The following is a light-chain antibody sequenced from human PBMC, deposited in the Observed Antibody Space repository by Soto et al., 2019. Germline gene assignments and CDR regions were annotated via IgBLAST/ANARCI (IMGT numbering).Light chain of an antibody. CDR3: QQSYSTPWT. Sequence: DIQITQSPASLSACVLDIVTITCRASQSISSYLNWYQQKPGKAPKLLIYAASSLQSGVPSRFSGSGSGTDFTLTISSLQPEDFATYYCQQSYSTPWTFGQGTKVDIK. V-gene: IGKV1-39*01. CDR1: QSISSY. CDR2: AAS. J-gene: IGKJ1*01.